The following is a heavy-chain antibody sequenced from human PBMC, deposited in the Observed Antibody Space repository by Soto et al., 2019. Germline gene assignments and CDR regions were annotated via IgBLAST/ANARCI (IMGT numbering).Heavy chain of an antibody. CDR2: ITAGNWKT. J-gene: IGHJ4*02. CDR3: ASGLVDYSSLDF. V-gene: IGHV1-3*01. CDR1: GYTFTTYA. Sequence: QVQLVQSGAAVNKPGASVKISCKASGYTFTTYALHWVRQAPGQQGQRLEWLGRITAGNWKTTYSQKFQDRVTINTGAFATTAFMELSRLTSADTAVYYCASGLVDYSSLDFWGQGTLVTVSS. D-gene: IGHD6-13*01.